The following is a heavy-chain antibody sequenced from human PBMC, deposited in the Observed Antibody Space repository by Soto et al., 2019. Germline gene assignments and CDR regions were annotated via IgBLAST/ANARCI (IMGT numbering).Heavy chain of an antibody. CDR2: ISGSGGST. CDR3: AKYRPAAITLYYYYYMDV. V-gene: IGHV3-23*01. D-gene: IGHD2-2*02. J-gene: IGHJ6*03. CDR1: GFTFSSYA. Sequence: GGSLRLSCAASGFTFSSYAMSWVRQAPGKGLEWVSAISGSGGSTYYADSVKGRFTISRDNSKNTLYLQMNSLRAEDTAVYYCAKYRPAAITLYYYYYMDVWGKGTTVTVSS.